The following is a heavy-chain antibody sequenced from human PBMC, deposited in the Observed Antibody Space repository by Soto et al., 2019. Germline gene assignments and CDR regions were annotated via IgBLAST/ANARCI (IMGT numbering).Heavy chain of an antibody. D-gene: IGHD3-10*01. J-gene: IGHJ6*02. V-gene: IGHV4-59*08. CDR1: GGSICSYY. CDR3: ARHGGGGSGRNYYYYGMDV. Sequence: SETLSLTCTVSGGSICSYYGSWIRQPPGKGLEWIGYIYYSGSTNYNPSLKSRVTISVDTSKNQFSLKLSSVTAADTAVYYCARHGGGGSGRNYYYYGMDVWGQGTTVTVSS. CDR2: IYYSGST.